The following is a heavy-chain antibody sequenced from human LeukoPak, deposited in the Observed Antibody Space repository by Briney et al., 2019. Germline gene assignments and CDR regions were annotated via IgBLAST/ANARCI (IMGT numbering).Heavy chain of an antibody. CDR3: ARDHCSSTSCYLFDY. Sequence: GASVKVSCKASGYTFTGYYMHWVRQAPGQGLEWMGWINPNSGGTNYAQKFQGRVTMTRDTSISTAYMELSRLRSDDTALYYCARDHCSSTSCYLFDYWGQGTLVTVSS. CDR2: INPNSGGT. V-gene: IGHV1-2*02. CDR1: GYTFTGYY. D-gene: IGHD2-2*01. J-gene: IGHJ4*02.